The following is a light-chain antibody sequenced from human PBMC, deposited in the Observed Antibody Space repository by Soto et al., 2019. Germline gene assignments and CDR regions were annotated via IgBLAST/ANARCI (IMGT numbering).Light chain of an antibody. J-gene: IGKJ1*01. CDR3: QQLNTYPPWT. CDR1: QNIDNY. Sequence: DIQMTQSPSSLSASVGDRVTITCRASQNIDNYLHWYQQKPGKAPNLLIYAASSLQSGVPSRFSGSGSGTDVTLTISSLQPEDSATYYCQQLNTYPPWTFGQGTKVEIK. CDR2: AAS. V-gene: IGKV1-17*01.